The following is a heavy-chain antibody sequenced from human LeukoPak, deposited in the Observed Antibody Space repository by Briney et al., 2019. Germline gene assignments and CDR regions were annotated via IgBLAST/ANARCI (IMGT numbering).Heavy chain of an antibody. Sequence: EASVKVSCKASGGTFSSYAISWVRQAPGQGLEWMGWINPNGGATNYAQKFQGRVTMTRDSPIGTAYMELSGLRSDDTAVYYCAKRHYGSGNYYNSRFDCWGQGSLVTVSS. V-gene: IGHV1-2*02. D-gene: IGHD3-10*01. CDR1: GGTFSSYA. CDR3: AKRHYGSGNYYNSRFDC. J-gene: IGHJ4*02. CDR2: INPNGGAT.